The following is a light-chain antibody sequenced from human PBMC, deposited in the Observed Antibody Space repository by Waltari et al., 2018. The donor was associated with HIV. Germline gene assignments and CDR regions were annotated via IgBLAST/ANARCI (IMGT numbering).Light chain of an antibody. CDR1: NGDISDYNY. Sequence: QSALTQSPSASGSPGQSVNISCTGANGDISDYNYVSCYQQHSDRPPKLIIFEVTKRPSGVADRFSGSKSGNTASLFVSGLQPEDEATYCCSSFAGTHKLFGGGTKLTVL. CDR2: EVT. CDR3: SSFAGTHKL. V-gene: IGLV2-8*01. J-gene: IGLJ2*01.